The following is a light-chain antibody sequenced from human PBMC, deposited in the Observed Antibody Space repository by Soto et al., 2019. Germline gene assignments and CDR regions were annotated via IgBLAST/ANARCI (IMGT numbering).Light chain of an antibody. Sequence: QSALTQPRSVSGSPGQSVTISCTGTSSDVGGYSYVSWYQQRPGKAPKLMIHDVSKRPLGVPDRFSGSKSGNTASLTISGLQAEDEADYYCCSYAGSYTLVFGGGTKLTVL. CDR1: SSDVGGYSY. CDR3: CSYAGSYTLV. J-gene: IGLJ2*01. V-gene: IGLV2-11*01. CDR2: DVS.